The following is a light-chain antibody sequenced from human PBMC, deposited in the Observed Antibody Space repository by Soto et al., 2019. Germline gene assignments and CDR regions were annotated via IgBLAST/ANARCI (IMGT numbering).Light chain of an antibody. J-gene: IGKJ4*01. CDR3: QQATISQFI. CDR1: QAFGPW. Sequence: DIQMTQSPSSVSASVGDRVTITCRASQAFGPWLAWYQQKPGKAPNLLIYGTSTSHDGVPSRFSGGGSGTEFTLTISSRQPEDFVTYYCQQATISQFIFGGGTKVEV. CDR2: GTS. V-gene: IGKV1-12*01.